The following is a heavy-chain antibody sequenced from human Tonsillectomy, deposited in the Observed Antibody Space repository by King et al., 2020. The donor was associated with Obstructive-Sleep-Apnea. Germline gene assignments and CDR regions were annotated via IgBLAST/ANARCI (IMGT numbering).Heavy chain of an antibody. V-gene: IGHV4-4*02. D-gene: IGHD5-12*01. CDR3: VRHFQTPGYGGFDI. CDR1: GDSISSSHW. CDR2: IFHSGTT. J-gene: IGHJ3*02. Sequence: QLQESGPGLVKPSETLSLTCAVSGDSISSSHWWSWVRQPPGKGLEWIGEIFHSGTTNYNPSLKSRVTISVDKSKNHFSLRLTSVPAADTAVYYCVRHFQTPGYGGFDIWGQGTMVIVSS.